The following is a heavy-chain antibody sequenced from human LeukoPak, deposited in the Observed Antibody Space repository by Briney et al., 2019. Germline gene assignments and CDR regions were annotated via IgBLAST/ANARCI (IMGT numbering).Heavy chain of an antibody. CDR3: ARPMVRGVSHVDV. Sequence: PSETLSLTCTVSGGSISSSSYYWGWIRQPPGKGLEWIGSIYYSGSTYYNPSLKSRVTISVDTSKNQFSLKLSSVTAADTAVYYCARPMVRGVSHVDVWGKGTTVTVSS. CDR2: IYYSGST. CDR1: GGSISSSSYY. D-gene: IGHD3-10*01. V-gene: IGHV4-39*01. J-gene: IGHJ6*04.